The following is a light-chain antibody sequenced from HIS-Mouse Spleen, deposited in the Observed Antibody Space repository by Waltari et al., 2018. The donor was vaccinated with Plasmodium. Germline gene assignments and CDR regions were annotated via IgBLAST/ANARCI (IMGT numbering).Light chain of an antibody. CDR3: YSTDSSGNHRV. CDR2: EDS. J-gene: IGLJ3*02. Sequence: SYVLTQPPSVPVSPAPTARLTCPGDPLPKKYTYWYQQKSGQAPVLVIYEDSKRPPGIPERFSGSSSGTMATLTISGAQVEDEADYYCYSTDSSGNHRVFGGGTKLTVL. CDR1: PLPKKY. V-gene: IGLV3-10*01.